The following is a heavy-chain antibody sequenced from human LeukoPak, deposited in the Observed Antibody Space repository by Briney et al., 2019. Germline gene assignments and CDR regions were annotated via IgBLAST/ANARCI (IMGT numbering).Heavy chain of an antibody. Sequence: PGGSLRLSCAASGFTFSSYALHWVRQAPGKGLEWVAVISYDGSKTYYADSVKGRFTISRDNSKNTLYLQMNSLRAEDTAVYYCAKDRGLRVPGKQSGWGGVYYFDYWGQGTLVTVSS. CDR2: ISYDGSKT. D-gene: IGHD6-19*01. J-gene: IGHJ4*02. CDR3: AKDRGLRVPGKQSGWGGVYYFDY. CDR1: GFTFSSYA. V-gene: IGHV3-30*04.